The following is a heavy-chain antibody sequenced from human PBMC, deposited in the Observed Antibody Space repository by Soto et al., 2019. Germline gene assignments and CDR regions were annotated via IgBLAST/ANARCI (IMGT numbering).Heavy chain of an antibody. CDR3: ARSIGSGGVIGGFDY. D-gene: IGHD3-16*02. Sequence: QVQLVQSGAEVRKPGSAVRVSCKASGGTFNMYAMNWVRQAPGQGLEWMAGIIPIFDTPRYSQQLQGRVAITAEQSTSTAYMELSSLRSEDTAIYYCARSIGSGGVIGGFDYWGQGTLVTVAT. V-gene: IGHV1-69*01. J-gene: IGHJ4*02. CDR1: GGTFNMYA. CDR2: IIPIFDTP.